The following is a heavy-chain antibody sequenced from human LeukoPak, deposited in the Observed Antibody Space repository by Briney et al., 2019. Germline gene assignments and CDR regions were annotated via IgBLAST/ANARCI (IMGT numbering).Heavy chain of an antibody. D-gene: IGHD3-22*01. J-gene: IGHJ3*02. CDR1: GYTFTSYG. CDR3: ARGYYYDSSGTYAFDI. V-gene: IGHV1-18*01. Sequence: ASVKVSCKASGYTFTSYGISWVRQAPGQGLEWMGWIGAYNGNTNYAQKLQGRVTMTTDTSTSTAYMELRSLRSDDTAVYYCARGYYYDSSGTYAFDIWGQGTMVTVSS. CDR2: IGAYNGNT.